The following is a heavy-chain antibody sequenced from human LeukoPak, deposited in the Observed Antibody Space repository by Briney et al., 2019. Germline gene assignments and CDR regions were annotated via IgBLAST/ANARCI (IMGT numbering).Heavy chain of an antibody. J-gene: IGHJ4*02. CDR2: IYNSGST. D-gene: IGHD3-22*01. CDR3: ARGQFYYDSTGWMV. CDR1: GGSISSSSYY. V-gene: IGHV4-61*01. Sequence: SETLSLTCTVSGGSISSSSYYWSWIRQPPGKGLDWIVYIYNSGSTKYNPSLKSRVTISVDTSKDQFSLKLSSVTAADTAMYYCARGQFYYDSTGWMVWGQGTLVIVSS.